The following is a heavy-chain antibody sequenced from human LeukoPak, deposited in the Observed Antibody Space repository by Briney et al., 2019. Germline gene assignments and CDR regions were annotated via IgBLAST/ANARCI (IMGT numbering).Heavy chain of an antibody. Sequence: GGSLRLSCAASGFTFSDWYMSWIRQAPGKALEWVSYISQSGDTIYYADSVKGRFTISRDNAKNSLYPQMNSLRAEDTAVYYCARGHYGLDVWGQGTTATVSS. J-gene: IGHJ6*02. CDR1: GFTFSDWY. CDR2: ISQSGDTI. V-gene: IGHV3-11*01. CDR3: ARGHYGLDV.